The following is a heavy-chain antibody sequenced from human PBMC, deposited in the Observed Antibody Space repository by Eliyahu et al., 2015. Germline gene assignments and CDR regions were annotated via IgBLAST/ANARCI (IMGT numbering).Heavy chain of an antibody. D-gene: IGHD4-17*01. CDR2: INHSGST. V-gene: IGHV4-34*01. CDR3: ARGRSIITVTRVPGDY. CDR1: GXSXXGYY. J-gene: IGHJ4*02. Sequence: QVQLQQWGAGLLKPSETLSLTCAVYGXSXXGYYWSWIRQPPGKXXEWIGEINHSGSTNYNPSLKSRVTISVDTSKNQFSLKLSSVTAADTAVYYCARGRSIITVTRVPGDYWGQGTLVTVSS.